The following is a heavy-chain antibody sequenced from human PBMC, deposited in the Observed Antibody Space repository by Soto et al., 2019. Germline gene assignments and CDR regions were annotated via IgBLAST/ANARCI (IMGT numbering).Heavy chain of an antibody. CDR2: IYWDDDK. CDR3: AHRLTATAFDI. Sequence: SGPTLVNPTQTLTLTCTFSGFSLSTSGVAVGWIRQPPGKALEWLALIYWDDDKRYSPSMRGRLTITRDTSKNQVVLIMTNMDPEDTATYYCAHRLTATAFDIWGQGTMVTVSS. J-gene: IGHJ3*02. V-gene: IGHV2-5*02. CDR1: GFSLSTSGVA. D-gene: IGHD2-21*02.